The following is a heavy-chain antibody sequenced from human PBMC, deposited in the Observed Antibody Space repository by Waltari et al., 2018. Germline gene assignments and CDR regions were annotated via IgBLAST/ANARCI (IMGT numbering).Heavy chain of an antibody. CDR2: VYWDDNK. D-gene: IGHD3-9*01. Sequence: QITLKESGPTLVKPTQTLPLTCAFSGFSFSTTRVGVGWIRQPPGKALEWLAFVYWDDNKRYSPSLKGRLTITKDTSEDQVVLTMTNMDPVDTATYFCAHRPSHYDIFSGYYNYFDYWGQGILVTVSS. J-gene: IGHJ4*02. CDR1: GFSFSTTRVG. CDR3: AHRPSHYDIFSGYYNYFDY. V-gene: IGHV2-5*02.